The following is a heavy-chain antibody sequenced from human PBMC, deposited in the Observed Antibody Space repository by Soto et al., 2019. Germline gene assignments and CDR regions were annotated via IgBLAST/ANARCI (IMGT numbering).Heavy chain of an antibody. CDR1: GFTFNNFA. CDR2: VNNGGDST. Sequence: EVQLLESGGGLVQPGGSLRLSCAASGFTFNNFAMNWVRQAPGKGLEWVSAVNNGGDSTYYADSVQGRLTISRDNSENTLYLQMNSLRADDTAVYYCAKASGRVATIGFSDVWGKGTTVTVSS. V-gene: IGHV3-23*01. D-gene: IGHD5-12*01. CDR3: AKASGRVATIGFSDV. J-gene: IGHJ6*04.